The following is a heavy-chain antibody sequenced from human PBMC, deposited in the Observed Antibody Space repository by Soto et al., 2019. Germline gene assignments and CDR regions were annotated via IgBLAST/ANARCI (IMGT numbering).Heavy chain of an antibody. D-gene: IGHD6-6*01. Sequence: GESLKISCKGSGYSFTSYWIGWVRQMPGKGLEWMGIIYPGDSDTRYSPSFQGQVTISADKSISTAYLQWSSLKASDTAMYYCARHVGSRSSSEAYYHYYMDVWGKGTTVTVSS. CDR1: GYSFTSYW. CDR2: IYPGDSDT. J-gene: IGHJ6*03. V-gene: IGHV5-51*01. CDR3: ARHVGSRSSSEAYYHYYMDV.